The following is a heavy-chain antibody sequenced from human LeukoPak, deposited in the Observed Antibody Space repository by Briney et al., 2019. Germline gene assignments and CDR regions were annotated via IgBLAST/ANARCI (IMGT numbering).Heavy chain of an antibody. CDR1: GFTFSTYA. D-gene: IGHD3-3*01. V-gene: IGHV3-23*01. J-gene: IGHJ3*02. CDR2: ISGTGGST. CDR3: AKGLRFLEWLPDAFDI. Sequence: GGSLRLSCAASGFTFSTYAMTWVRQAPGKGLEWVSLISGTGGSTYYADSVKGRFTISRDNSKNTLYLQTNSLRAEDTALYYCAKGLRFLEWLPDAFDIWGQGTMVTVSS.